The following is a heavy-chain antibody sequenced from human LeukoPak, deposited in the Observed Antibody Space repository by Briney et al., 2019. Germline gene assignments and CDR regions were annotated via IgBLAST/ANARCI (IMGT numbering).Heavy chain of an antibody. CDR1: GFTFSDYY. D-gene: IGHD3-10*01. CDR2: LSSNDNI. J-gene: IGHJ4*02. Sequence: GGSLRLLCAASGFTFSDYYMSWIRHAPGKALEWVSYLSSNDNIYYADSVKGRFTISRDNAKDSLYLQMNSLRADDTAIYYCARVISGTYGLDYWGQGTLVTVSS. V-gene: IGHV3-11*01. CDR3: ARVISGTYGLDY.